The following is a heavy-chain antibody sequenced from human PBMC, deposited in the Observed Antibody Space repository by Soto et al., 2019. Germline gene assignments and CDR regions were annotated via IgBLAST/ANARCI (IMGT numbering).Heavy chain of an antibody. D-gene: IGHD2-15*01. J-gene: IGHJ4*02. CDR2: INHSGST. V-gene: IGHV4-34*01. CDR1: GGSFSGYY. CDR3: ARGTRANIVVVVAATVFDY. Sequence: QVQLQQWGAGLLKPSETLSLTCAVYGGSFSGYYWSWIRQPPGKGLEWIGEINHSGSTNYNPSLKSRVTISVDTSKNQFSLKLSSVTAADTAVYYCARGTRANIVVVVAATVFDYWGQGTLVTVSS.